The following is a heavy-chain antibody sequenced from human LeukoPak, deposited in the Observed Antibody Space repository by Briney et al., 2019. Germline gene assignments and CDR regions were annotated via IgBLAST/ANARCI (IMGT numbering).Heavy chain of an antibody. CDR3: ARESDYGGFFFDY. V-gene: IGHV3-48*03. D-gene: IGHD4-23*01. Sequence: PGGNLRLSCAASGFTFSSYEMSWVRQAPGKGLEWVSYISSSGGIIYYADSVKGRFTISRDNAKNSLYLQMNSLRAEDTAVYYCARESDYGGFFFDYWGQGTLVTDSS. CDR1: GFTFSSYE. CDR2: ISSSGGII. J-gene: IGHJ4*02.